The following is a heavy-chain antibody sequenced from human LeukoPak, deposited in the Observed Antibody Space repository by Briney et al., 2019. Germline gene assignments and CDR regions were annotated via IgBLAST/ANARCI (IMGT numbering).Heavy chain of an antibody. J-gene: IGHJ3*02. CDR3: ARIWFGAYAFDI. CDR1: GGSISSSGYY. Sequence: SETLSLTCTVSGGSISSSGYYWGWIRQPPGKGLEWIGSIYYSGSTYYNPSLKSRVTISVDTSKNQFSLKLSSVTAADTAVYYCARIWFGAYAFDIWGQGTTVTVSS. CDR2: IYYSGST. V-gene: IGHV4-39*01. D-gene: IGHD3-10*01.